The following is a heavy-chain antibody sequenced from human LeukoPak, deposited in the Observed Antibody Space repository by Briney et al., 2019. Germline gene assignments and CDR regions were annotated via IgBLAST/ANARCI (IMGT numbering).Heavy chain of an antibody. CDR3: AKVSGGNYFDY. CDR2: ITGSGITT. V-gene: IGHV3-23*01. J-gene: IGHJ4*02. CDR1: GFTFSTYA. D-gene: IGHD2-15*01. Sequence: GGSLRLSCAVSGFTFSTYAMSWVRQASGEGLEWVSAITGSGITTYYADSVKGRFTISRDNSKNTLYLQMNSLRAEDTAIYYCAKVSGGNYFDYWGQGTLVTVSS.